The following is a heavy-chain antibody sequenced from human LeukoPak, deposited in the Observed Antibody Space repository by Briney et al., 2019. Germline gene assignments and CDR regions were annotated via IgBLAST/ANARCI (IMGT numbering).Heavy chain of an antibody. CDR3: AKSIAVAGTWIDN. V-gene: IGHV4-38-2*02. J-gene: IGHJ4*02. D-gene: IGHD6-19*01. Sequence: PETLSLPCTVSGDSINYASYWGWLRQTPGKGLEWIGSIHRGGTTYFNPSIKSRVTMSIDLSKNQFSLKLTSVAAADSAMYYCAKSIAVAGTWIDNWGQGTLVLFSS. CDR2: IHRGGTT. CDR1: GDSINYASY.